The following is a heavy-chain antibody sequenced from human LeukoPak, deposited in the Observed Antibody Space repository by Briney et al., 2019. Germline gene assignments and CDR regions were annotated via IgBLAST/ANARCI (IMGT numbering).Heavy chain of an antibody. J-gene: IGHJ6*03. CDR1: GYTFTGYY. D-gene: IGHD2-2*02. V-gene: IGHV1-2*02. CDR3: ARVPSKYCSSTSCYMSMDV. Sequence: ASVKVSCKASGYTFTGYYMHWVRQAPGQGLEWIGWINPNSGGTNYAQKFQGRVTMTRDTSISTAYMELSRLRSDDTAAYYCARVPSKYCSSTSCYMSMDVWGKGTTVTVSS. CDR2: INPNSGGT.